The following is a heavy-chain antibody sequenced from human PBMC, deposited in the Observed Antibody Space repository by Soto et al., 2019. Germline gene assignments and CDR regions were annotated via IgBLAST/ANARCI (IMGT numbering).Heavy chain of an antibody. J-gene: IGHJ6*02. CDR3: ARLGVTTYYGMDV. CDR2: IYYSGST. V-gene: IGHV4-39*01. D-gene: IGHD4-17*01. CDR1: GGSISSSSYY. Sequence: PSETMSLTCTVSGGSISSSSYYWGWIRQPPGKGLEWIGSIYYSGSTYYNPSLKSRVTRSVDTSKNQFSLKLSSVTAADTAVYYCARLGVTTYYGMDVWGQGTTVTVSS.